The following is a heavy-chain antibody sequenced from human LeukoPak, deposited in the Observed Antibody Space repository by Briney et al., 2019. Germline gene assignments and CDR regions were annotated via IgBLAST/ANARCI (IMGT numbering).Heavy chain of an antibody. Sequence: GGSLRLSCAVSGFPFSGFWMSWSRQAPGKGLEWVASINSDGSEGYYADVVKGRFTISRDNAKNSLYLQINSLRAEDTAVYYGARGGGLDVWGQGATVTVSS. J-gene: IGHJ6*02. D-gene: IGHD3-16*01. CDR3: ARGGGLDV. CDR2: INSDGSEG. V-gene: IGHV3-7*03. CDR1: GFPFSGFW.